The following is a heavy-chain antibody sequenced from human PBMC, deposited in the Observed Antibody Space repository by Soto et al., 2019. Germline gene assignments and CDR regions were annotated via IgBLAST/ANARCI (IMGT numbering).Heavy chain of an antibody. CDR3: ARVRSCSSTSCLVPLDY. J-gene: IGHJ4*02. CDR2: NYPDDSYT. D-gene: IGHD2-2*01. V-gene: IGHV5-51*01. Sequence: GEALKISCNASGYRFTNYWIGWVRQMPGKGLEWMGINYPDDSYTRYSPSFQGQVTISADKSISTAYLQGSSLKASDTAMYYCARVRSCSSTSCLVPLDYWGQGTLVTVSS. CDR1: GYRFTNYW.